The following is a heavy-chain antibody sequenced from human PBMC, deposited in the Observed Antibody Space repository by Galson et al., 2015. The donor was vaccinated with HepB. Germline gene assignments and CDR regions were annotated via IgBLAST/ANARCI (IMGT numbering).Heavy chain of an antibody. CDR3: AKDQCSGGNCGIDY. V-gene: IGHV3-30*18. CDR2: ISYDGSDE. J-gene: IGHJ4*02. D-gene: IGHD2-15*01. Sequence: SLRLSCAGSGFRFSGYGMHWVRQTPGKGLEWVAAISYDGSDEYYADSVKGRFTISRDASENTLYLQMKRLRVEDAAVYYCAKDQCSGGNCGIDYWGQGTLVTVSS. CDR1: GFRFSGYG.